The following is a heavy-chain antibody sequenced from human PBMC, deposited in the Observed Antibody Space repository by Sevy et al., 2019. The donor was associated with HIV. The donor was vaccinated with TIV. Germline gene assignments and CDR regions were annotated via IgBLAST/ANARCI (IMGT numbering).Heavy chain of an antibody. J-gene: IGHJ6*02. CDR2: INPETGDT. CDR1: GYTFTDFY. D-gene: IGHD3-3*01. CDR3: ARNLAIFGVQNVLDV. Sequence: ASVKVSCRSSGYTFTDFYIHWVRLAPGQGLQWVGWINPETGDTDYAQMFQGRVTMTRDTSISSAYMELTRLTSDDTAIYYCARNLAIFGVQNVLDVWGLGATVTVS. V-gene: IGHV1-2*02.